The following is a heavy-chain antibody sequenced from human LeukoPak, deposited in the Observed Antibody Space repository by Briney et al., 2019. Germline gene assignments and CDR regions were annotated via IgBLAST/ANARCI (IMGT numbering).Heavy chain of an antibody. D-gene: IGHD4-11*01. CDR1: GGSFSGYY. CDR2: INHSGST. V-gene: IGHV4-34*01. CDR3: AREGDYSNWYFDY. J-gene: IGHJ4*02. Sequence: SETLSLTCAVYGGSFSGYYWSWIRQPPGKGLEWIGEINHSGSTNYNPSLKSRVTISVDTSKNQFSLKLSSVTAADTAVYYCAREGDYSNWYFDYWGQGTLVTVSS.